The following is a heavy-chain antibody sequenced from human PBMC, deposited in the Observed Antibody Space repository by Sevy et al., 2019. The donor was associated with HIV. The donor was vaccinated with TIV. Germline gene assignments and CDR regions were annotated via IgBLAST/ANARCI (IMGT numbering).Heavy chain of an antibody. Sequence: GGSLRLSCAASGFTFSSYAMGWVRQAPGKGLEWVSTISGSGGSTYYADSVKGRFTISRDNSKNTLYLQMNSLRAEDTAVHYCAKDLFYFDSSGHGAFDIWGQGTMVTVSS. CDR1: GFTFSSYA. J-gene: IGHJ3*02. CDR2: ISGSGGST. D-gene: IGHD3-22*01. CDR3: AKDLFYFDSSGHGAFDI. V-gene: IGHV3-23*01.